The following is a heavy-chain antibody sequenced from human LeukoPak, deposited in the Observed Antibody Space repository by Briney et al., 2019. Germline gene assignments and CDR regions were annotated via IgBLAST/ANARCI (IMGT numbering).Heavy chain of an antibody. CDR2: IYYSGST. J-gene: IGHJ4*02. D-gene: IGHD3-10*01. CDR1: GGSISSYY. Sequence: PSETLSLTCTVSGGSISSYYWSWIRQPPGKGLEWIGYIYYSGSTNYNPSLKSRVTISVDTSKNQFSLKLSSVTAADTAVYYCARDRGSFMADWGQGTLVTVSS. CDR3: ARDRGSFMAD. V-gene: IGHV4-59*01.